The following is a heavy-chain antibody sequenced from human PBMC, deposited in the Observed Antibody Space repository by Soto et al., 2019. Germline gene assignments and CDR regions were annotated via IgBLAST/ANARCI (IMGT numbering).Heavy chain of an antibody. J-gene: IGHJ4*02. CDR2: ISHLENT. V-gene: IGHV4-30-2*06. Sequence: QLQLQESGSGLVKTSETLSLTCTVSGASISYGGFSWSWIRQSPGRGLEWIGYISHLENTYFHPSLKSRLTMSIDRTRNQFSLKLSSVTAADMAVYYCARGGGYDSFDYWGQGVLVTVSS. CDR1: GASISYGGFS. D-gene: IGHD5-12*01. CDR3: ARGGGYDSFDY.